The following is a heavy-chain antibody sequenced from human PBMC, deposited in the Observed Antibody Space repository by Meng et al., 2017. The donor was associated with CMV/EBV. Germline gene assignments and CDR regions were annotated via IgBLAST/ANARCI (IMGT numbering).Heavy chain of an antibody. J-gene: IGHJ3*02. CDR3: ASRSPYGEMATVFDAFDI. CDR1: GFTFSSYW. CDR2: IKQDGSEK. D-gene: IGHD5-24*01. Sequence: GESLKISCAASGFTFSSYWMSWVRQAPGKGLEWVANIKQDGSEKYYVDSVKGRFTISRDNAKNSLYLQMNSLRAEDTAVYYCASRSPYGEMATVFDAFDIWGQGTMVTVSS. V-gene: IGHV3-7*01.